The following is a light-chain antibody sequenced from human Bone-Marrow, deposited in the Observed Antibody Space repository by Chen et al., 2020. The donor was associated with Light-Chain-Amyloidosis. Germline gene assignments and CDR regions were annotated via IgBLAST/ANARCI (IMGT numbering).Light chain of an antibody. CDR1: QSISTY. CDR3: QQSYNTPHT. Sequence: DIQMTPSVSSLSASVGDRVTITCRASQSISTYLNWYQHKPGVAPRLLIYAASKLQSGVPSRFSGSGSGTDFTPTISSLEPDDSATYYCQQSYNTPHTFGQGTNLEIK. CDR2: AAS. J-gene: IGKJ2*01. V-gene: IGKV1-39*01.